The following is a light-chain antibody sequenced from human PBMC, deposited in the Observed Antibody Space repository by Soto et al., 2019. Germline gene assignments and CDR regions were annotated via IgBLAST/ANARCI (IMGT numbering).Light chain of an antibody. CDR3: QQRSNWPRGLT. V-gene: IGKV3-11*01. Sequence: EIVLTQSPATLSLSPGERATLSCRASQSVSSYLAWYQQKPGQAPRLLIHDASNRATGIPARFSGSGSGTDFTLTISSLEPEDFAVYYCQQRSNWPRGLTFGGGTKVEIK. CDR2: DAS. CDR1: QSVSSY. J-gene: IGKJ4*01.